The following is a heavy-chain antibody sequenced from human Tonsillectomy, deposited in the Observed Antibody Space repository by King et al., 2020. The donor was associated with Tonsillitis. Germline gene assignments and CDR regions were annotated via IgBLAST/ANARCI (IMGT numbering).Heavy chain of an antibody. CDR2: VDWDDDK. CDR1: GFSLTASGVS. CDR3: ARTLVGANHPGYYFDY. J-gene: IGHJ4*02. V-gene: IGHV2-70*11. Sequence: TLKESGPALVKPTQTLTLTCTFSGFSLTASGVSVSWIRQPPGKALEWLARVDWDDDKYYSTSLKTRLTVSKDNSNNQVVLTLTNMDSVDTATYYCARTLVGANHPGYYFDYWGQGALVTVSS. D-gene: IGHD1-26*01.